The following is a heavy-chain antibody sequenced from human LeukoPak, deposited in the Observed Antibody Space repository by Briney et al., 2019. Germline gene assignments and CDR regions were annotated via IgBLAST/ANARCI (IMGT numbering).Heavy chain of an antibody. J-gene: IGHJ4*02. V-gene: IGHV3-23*01. CDR2: ISSSGGST. CDR3: AKIQGYYFDY. CDR1: GFTFSSYA. D-gene: IGHD5-18*01. Sequence: PGGSLRLSCAASGFTFSSYAMSWVRQAPGKGLEWVSAISSSGGSTYYADSVKGRFTISRDNSKNTLYLQMNRLRAEDTAVYYCAKIQGYYFDYWGQGTLVTVSS.